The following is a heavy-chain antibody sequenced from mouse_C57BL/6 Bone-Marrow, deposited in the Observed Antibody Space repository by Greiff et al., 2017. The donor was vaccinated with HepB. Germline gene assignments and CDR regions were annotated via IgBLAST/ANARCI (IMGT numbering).Heavy chain of an antibody. CDR2: IDPSDSYT. D-gene: IGHD1-1*01. CDR3: AREEADYYWFAY. CDR1: GYTFTSYW. V-gene: IGHV1-69*01. Sequence: VQLQQPGAELVMPGASVKLSCKASGYTFTSYWMHWVKQRPGQGLEWIGEIDPSDSYTNYNQKFKGKSTLTVDKSSSTAYMQLSSLTSEDSAVYYCAREEADYYWFAYWGQGTLVTVSA. J-gene: IGHJ3*01.